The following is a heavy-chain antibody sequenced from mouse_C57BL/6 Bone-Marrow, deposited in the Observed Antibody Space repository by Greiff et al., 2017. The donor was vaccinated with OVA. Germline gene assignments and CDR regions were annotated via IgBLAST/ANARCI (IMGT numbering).Heavy chain of an antibody. D-gene: IGHD3-1*01. J-gene: IGHJ2*01. V-gene: IGHV5-4*01. Sequence: EVMLVESGGGLVKPGGSLKLSCAASGFTFSSYAMSWVRQTPEKRLEWVATISDGGSYTYYPDNVKGRFTISRDNAKNNLYLQMSHLKSEDTAMYYCARDQGLTRDYWGQGTTLTVSS. CDR1: GFTFSSYA. CDR2: ISDGGSYT. CDR3: ARDQGLTRDY.